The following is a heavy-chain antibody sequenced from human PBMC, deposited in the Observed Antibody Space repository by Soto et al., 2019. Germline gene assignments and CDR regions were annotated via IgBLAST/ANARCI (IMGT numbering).Heavy chain of an antibody. CDR3: ARSLDYGSGSEVWFDP. CDR1: GGSISSGGYY. V-gene: IGHV4-31*03. CDR2: IYYSGST. D-gene: IGHD3-10*01. Sequence: QVQLQESGPGLVKPSQTLSLTCTVSGGSISSGGYYWSWIRQHPGKGLEWIGYIYYSGSTYYNPTRQGRVTIAVDTSKNQCSLKLSSVTAADTAVYYCARSLDYGSGSEVWFDPWGQGTLVTVSS. J-gene: IGHJ5*02.